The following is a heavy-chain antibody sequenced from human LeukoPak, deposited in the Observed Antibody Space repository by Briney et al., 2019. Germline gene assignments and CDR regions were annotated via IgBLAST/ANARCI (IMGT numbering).Heavy chain of an antibody. V-gene: IGHV4-59*01. CDR3: ARVLGYCSSTSCRNAFDI. Sequence: SETLSLTCTVSGGSISSYYWNWIRQPPGKGLEWIGYIYYSGSTNYNPSLKSRVTISVDTSKNQFSLKLSSVTAADTAVYYCARVLGYCSSTSCRNAFDIWGQGTMVTVSS. D-gene: IGHD2-2*01. J-gene: IGHJ3*02. CDR1: GGSISSYY. CDR2: IYYSGST.